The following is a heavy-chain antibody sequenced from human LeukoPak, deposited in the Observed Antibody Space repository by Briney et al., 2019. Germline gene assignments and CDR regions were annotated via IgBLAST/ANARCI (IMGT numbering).Heavy chain of an antibody. V-gene: IGHV4-59*01. CDR3: ARDSSGWYGWFDP. J-gene: IGHJ5*02. Sequence: SETLSLTCTVSGGSISSYYWSWIRQPPGKGLEWIGYIYYSGSTNYNPSLKSRVTISVDTSKNQFSLKLSSVTAADTAVYYCARDSSGWYGWFDPWGQGTLVTVSS. CDR2: IYYSGST. D-gene: IGHD6-19*01. CDR1: GGSISSYY.